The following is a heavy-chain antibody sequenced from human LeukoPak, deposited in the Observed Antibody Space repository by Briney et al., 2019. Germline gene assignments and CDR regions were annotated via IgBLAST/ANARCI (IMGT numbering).Heavy chain of an antibody. J-gene: IGHJ4*02. CDR1: GYIFTSYG. CDR3: ASIVGATDRFDY. V-gene: IGHV1-69*04. D-gene: IGHD1-26*01. CDR2: IIPILGIA. Sequence: GASVKVSCKASGYIFTSYGISWVRQAPGQGLEWMGRIIPILGIANYAQKFQGRVTITADKSTSTAYMELSSLRSEDTAVYYCASIVGATDRFDYWGQGTLVTVSS.